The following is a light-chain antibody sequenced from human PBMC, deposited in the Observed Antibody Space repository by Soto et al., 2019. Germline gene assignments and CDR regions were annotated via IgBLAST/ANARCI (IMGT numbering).Light chain of an antibody. CDR1: SSDVGAYNY. CDR2: EVS. V-gene: IGLV2-14*01. J-gene: IGLJ1*01. Sequence: QSALTQPASVSGSLVQSITISCTGTSSDVGAYNYVSWYQQQPGKAPNLMISEVSNRPSGVSNRFSGSKSGNTASLIISGLQAEDEADYYCCSFTSITTYVFGTGTKVTVL. CDR3: CSFTSITTYV.